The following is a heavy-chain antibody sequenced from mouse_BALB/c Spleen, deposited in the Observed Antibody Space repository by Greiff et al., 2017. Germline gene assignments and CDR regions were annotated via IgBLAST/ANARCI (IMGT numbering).Heavy chain of an antibody. Sequence: QVQLKESGAELVRPGTSVKISCKASGYTFTNYWLGWVKQRPGHGLEWIGDIYPGGGYTNYNEKFKGKATLTADTSSSTAYMQLSSLTSEDSAVYFCARYGYEAMDYWGQGTSVTVSS. J-gene: IGHJ4*01. CDR3: ARYGYEAMDY. CDR1: GYTFTNYW. CDR2: IYPGGGYT. D-gene: IGHD1-2*01. V-gene: IGHV1-63*02.